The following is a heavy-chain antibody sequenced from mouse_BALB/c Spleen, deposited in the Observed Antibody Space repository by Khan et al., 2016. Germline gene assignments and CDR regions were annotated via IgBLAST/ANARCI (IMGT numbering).Heavy chain of an antibody. CDR3: ARDGYGGWLAY. D-gene: IGHD2-2*01. CDR1: GYSITSGYY. V-gene: IGHV3-6*02. CDR2: ISYDGYN. J-gene: IGHJ3*01. Sequence: EVQLQESGPGLVKPSQSLSLTCSVTGYSITSGYYWNWIRQFPGNKLEWMGYISYDGYNAYNSSLKNRISITRYTSKHQYFLKLNSVTTRHTSTYFYARDGYGGWLAYWGQGTLVTVSA.